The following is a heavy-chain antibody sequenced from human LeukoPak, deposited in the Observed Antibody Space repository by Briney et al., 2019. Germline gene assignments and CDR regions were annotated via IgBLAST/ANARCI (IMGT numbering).Heavy chain of an antibody. V-gene: IGHV3-23*01. CDR3: AREGSSHDAFDI. CDR1: EFTFRSHV. J-gene: IGHJ3*02. CDR2: IVGSGSTT. D-gene: IGHD3-10*01. Sequence: GGPLRLSCAASEFTFRSHVMSWVRQAPGKGLEWISAIVGSGSTTHYADSVKGRFTISRDNSKNTLYLQMNSLRADDTALYYCAREGSSHDAFDIWGQGTVVTVSS.